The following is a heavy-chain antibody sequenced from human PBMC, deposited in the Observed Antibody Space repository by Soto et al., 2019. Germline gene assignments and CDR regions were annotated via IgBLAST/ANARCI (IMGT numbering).Heavy chain of an antibody. Sequence: EVQLVESGGGLVQPGGYRRLSCAASGFTFSSYAMHWVRQAPGKGLEYVSAITSNGGNTDYASSVKGRFTISRDNSKNTLYLQMGSLRAEDMAVYYCARRIPFGYGMDVWGQGTTVTVSS. J-gene: IGHJ6*02. CDR2: ITSNGGNT. CDR1: GFTFSSYA. CDR3: ARRIPFGYGMDV. D-gene: IGHD2-21*01. V-gene: IGHV3-64*01.